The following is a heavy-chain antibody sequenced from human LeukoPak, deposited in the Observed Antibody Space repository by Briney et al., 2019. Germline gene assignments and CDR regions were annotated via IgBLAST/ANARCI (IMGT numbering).Heavy chain of an antibody. CDR2: ILDTGST. D-gene: IGHD1-26*01. Sequence: NPSETLSLTCTVSGGSISSGSYYWSWIRQPPGKGLEWIGYILDTGSTNYNPSLKSRVIISVHTSKNQFSLKLSSVTAADTAVYYCARAGRWEGRPHAFDIWGQGTMVTVSS. CDR1: GGSISSGSYY. J-gene: IGHJ3*02. CDR3: ARAGRWEGRPHAFDI. V-gene: IGHV4-61*01.